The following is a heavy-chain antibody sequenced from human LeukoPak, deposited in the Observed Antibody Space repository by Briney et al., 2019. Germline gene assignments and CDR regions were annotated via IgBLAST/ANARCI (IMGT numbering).Heavy chain of an antibody. CDR3: ARDGSSGWYLNY. CDR1: GYTFTSYY. CDR2: INPSGGST. Sequence: ASVKVSCKASGYTFTSYYMHWVRQAPGQGLEWMGIINPSGGSTSYAQKFRGRVTMTRDTSTSTVYMELSSLRSEDTAVYYCARDGSSGWYLNYWGQGTLVTVSS. J-gene: IGHJ4*02. V-gene: IGHV1-46*01. D-gene: IGHD6-19*01.